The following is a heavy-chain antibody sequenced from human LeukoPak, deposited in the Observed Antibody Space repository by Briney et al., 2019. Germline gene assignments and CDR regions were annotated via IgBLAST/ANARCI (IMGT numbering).Heavy chain of an antibody. CDR1: GGTFSSYA. Sequence: GASVKVSCKASGGTFSSYAISWVRQAPGQGLEWMGRIIPILGIANYAQKFQGRVTITADKSTSTAYMELSSLRSEDTAVYYCARDLEDYDSSGYLDYWGQGTLVTVSS. V-gene: IGHV1-69*04. CDR3: ARDLEDYDSSGYLDY. CDR2: IIPILGIA. D-gene: IGHD3-22*01. J-gene: IGHJ4*02.